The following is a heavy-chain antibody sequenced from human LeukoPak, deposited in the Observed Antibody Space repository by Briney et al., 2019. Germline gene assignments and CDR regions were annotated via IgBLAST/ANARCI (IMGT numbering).Heavy chain of an antibody. Sequence: KSSETLSLTCTVSGGSVSSGTYYWNWIRQPAGKGLEWIGRIYTSGSTNYNPSLKSRVTISVDTSKNHFSLKLTSVTAADTAVYYCARHGVPDAFGIWGQGTMVTVSS. D-gene: IGHD3-16*01. CDR1: GGSVSSGTYY. V-gene: IGHV4-61*02. J-gene: IGHJ3*02. CDR3: ARHGVPDAFGI. CDR2: IYTSGST.